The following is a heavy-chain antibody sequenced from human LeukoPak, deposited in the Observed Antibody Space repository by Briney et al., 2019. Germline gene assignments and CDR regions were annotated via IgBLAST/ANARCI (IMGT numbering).Heavy chain of an antibody. CDR3: VRDRYYVPYY. CDR2: IHSDGSSK. CDR1: GFTFSSSW. J-gene: IGHJ4*02. V-gene: IGHV3-74*01. D-gene: IGHD3-10*02. Sequence: GGSLRLSCVDSGFTFSSSWFHWVRQAPGKGLVWVSRIHSDGSSKIYAASVKGRFTFSEDYARNTLYLQMNSMIAEATAVYYCVRDRYYVPYYWGQGTLVTVSS.